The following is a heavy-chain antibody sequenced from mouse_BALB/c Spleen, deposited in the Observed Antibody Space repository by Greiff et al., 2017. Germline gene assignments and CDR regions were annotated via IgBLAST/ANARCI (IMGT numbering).Heavy chain of an antibody. Sequence: EVMLVESGAELVKPGASVKLSCTASGFNIKDTYMHWVKQRPEQGLEWIGRIDPANGNTKYDPKFQGKATITADTSSNTAYLQLSSLTSEDTAVYYCARDGYVDYAMDYWGQGTSVTVSS. CDR1: GFNIKDTY. CDR3: ARDGYVDYAMDY. D-gene: IGHD1-2*01. CDR2: IDPANGNT. V-gene: IGHV14-3*02. J-gene: IGHJ4*01.